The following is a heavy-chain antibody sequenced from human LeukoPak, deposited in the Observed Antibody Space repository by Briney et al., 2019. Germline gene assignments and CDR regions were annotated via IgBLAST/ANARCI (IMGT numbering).Heavy chain of an antibody. J-gene: IGHJ3*02. CDR2: ISAYNGNT. V-gene: IGHV1-18*01. D-gene: IGHD2-15*01. Sequence: ASVKVSCKASGYTFTSYGISWVRQAPGQGLEWMGWISAYNGNTNYAQKLQGRVTMTTDTSTSTAYMELRSLRSDDTAVYYCARAYLVVVAATLNAFDIWGQGTMVTVSS. CDR1: GYTFTSYG. CDR3: ARAYLVVVAATLNAFDI.